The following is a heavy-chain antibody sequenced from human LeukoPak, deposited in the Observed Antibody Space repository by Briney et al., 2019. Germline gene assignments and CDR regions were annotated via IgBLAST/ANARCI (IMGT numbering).Heavy chain of an antibody. V-gene: IGHV3-74*01. CDR1: GFTFDNYW. J-gene: IGHJ4*02. CDR2: ISSDDRST. D-gene: IGHD3-10*01. Sequence: TGGSLRLSCGASGFTFDNYWMHWVRQAPGKGLVWVSRISSDDRSTDYADSVKGRFTVSRNNARNTLYLQMNSLRAEDTAVYYCARRGSGSYYHGNEYWGQGTLVTVSS. CDR3: ARRGSGSYYHGNEY.